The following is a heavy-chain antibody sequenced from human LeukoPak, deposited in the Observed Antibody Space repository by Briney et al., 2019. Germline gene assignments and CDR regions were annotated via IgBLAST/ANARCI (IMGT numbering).Heavy chain of an antibody. CDR2: IRSKANSYAT. J-gene: IGHJ5*02. V-gene: IGHV3-73*01. CDR3: THGGSWKDGDWFDP. CDR1: GFTFSGSA. Sequence: PGGSLRLSCAASGFTFSGSAMHWVRQASGKGLEWVGRIRSKANSYATAYAASVKGRFTISRDDSKNTAYLQMNSLKTEDTAVYYCTHGGSWKDGDWFDPWGQGTLVTVSS. D-gene: IGHD2-15*01.